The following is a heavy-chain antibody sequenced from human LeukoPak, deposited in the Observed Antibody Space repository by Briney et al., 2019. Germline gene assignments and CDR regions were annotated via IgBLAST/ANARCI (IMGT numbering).Heavy chain of an antibody. CDR1: GYTFTGYY. CDR3: ARVIAAAGKVGVGRTDDY. Sequence: GASVKVSCKASGYTFTGYYMHWVRQAPGQGLEWMGWINPNSGGTNYAQKFQGRVTMTRDTSISTAYMELSRLRSDDTAVYYCARVIAAAGKVGVGRTDDYWGQGTLVTVSS. CDR2: INPNSGGT. J-gene: IGHJ4*02. V-gene: IGHV1-2*02. D-gene: IGHD6-13*01.